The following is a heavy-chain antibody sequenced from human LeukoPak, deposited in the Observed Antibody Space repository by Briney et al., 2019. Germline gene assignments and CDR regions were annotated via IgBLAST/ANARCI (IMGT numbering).Heavy chain of an antibody. CDR3: ARGSVSVPGFQH. V-gene: IGHV3-21*01. Sequence: GGSLRLSCAASGFTFSSYSMNWVRQAPGKGLEWVSSISSSSYIYYADSVKGRFTISRDNAKNSLYLQMNSLRAEDTAVYYCARGSVSVPGFQHWGQGTLVTVSS. D-gene: IGHD2-2*01. CDR1: GFTFSSYS. CDR2: ISSSSYI. J-gene: IGHJ1*01.